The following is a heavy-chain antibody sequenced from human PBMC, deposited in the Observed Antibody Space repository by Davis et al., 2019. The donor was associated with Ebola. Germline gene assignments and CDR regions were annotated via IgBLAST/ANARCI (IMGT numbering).Heavy chain of an antibody. CDR2: ISAHNGNT. CDR3: AIPPGYSSSWAFDY. V-gene: IGHV1-18*03. D-gene: IGHD6-13*01. CDR1: GYTFTNYG. Sequence: AASVKVSCKTSGYTFTNYGISWVRQAPGQGLEWLGWISAHNGNTDYAQKFQGRVTMTRNTSISTAYMELSSLRSEDMAVYYCAIPPGYSSSWAFDYWGQGTLVTVSS. J-gene: IGHJ4*02.